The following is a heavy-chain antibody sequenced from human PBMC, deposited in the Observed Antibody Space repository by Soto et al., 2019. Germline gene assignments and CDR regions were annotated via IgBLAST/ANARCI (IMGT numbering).Heavy chain of an antibody. CDR3: AHSLIPNWGSRGAFDY. V-gene: IGHV3-74*01. CDR2: INGDGSTT. CDR1: GFNIRDHW. Sequence: AGVVPRDPCGASGFNIRDHWGNRVRQTPRKGLVWVSGINGDGSTTTYADSVKGRFTISRNNAKNQVVLTMTNMDPVDTATYYCAHSLIPNWGSRGAFDYWGQGTLVTVSS. D-gene: IGHD7-27*01. J-gene: IGHJ4*02.